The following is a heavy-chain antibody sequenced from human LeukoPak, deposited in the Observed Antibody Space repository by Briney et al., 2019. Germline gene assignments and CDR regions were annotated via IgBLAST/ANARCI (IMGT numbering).Heavy chain of an antibody. CDR2: INPNSGGT. Sequence: ASVKVSCKASGGTFNSYAISWMRQAPGQGPEWMGWINPNSGGTKYAQRFQGRVTVTRDTSTSTAYMELSGLRTDDTATYYCARVEYCTKGVCINYDLWGQGTLVTASS. V-gene: IGHV1-2*02. J-gene: IGHJ4*02. D-gene: IGHD2-8*01. CDR1: GGTFNSYA. CDR3: ARVEYCTKGVCINYDL.